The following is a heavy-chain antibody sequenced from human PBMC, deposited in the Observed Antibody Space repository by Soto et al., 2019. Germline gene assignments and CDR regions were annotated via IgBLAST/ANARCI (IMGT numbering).Heavy chain of an antibody. CDR2: INHSGRT. CDR3: ARGLGGYSEYSSYMGWFDP. D-gene: IGHD2-15*01. J-gene: IGHJ5*02. V-gene: IGHV4-34*01. CDR1: GGSFSGYY. Sequence: QVQLQQWGTGLLKPSETLSLTCAVYGGSFSGYYWGWIRQPPGKGLEWIGEINHSGRTNYNPSLKSRVTISGDTSKNQVSLKLSSVTAADTAVYYCARGLGGYSEYSSYMGWFDPWGQGTLVTVFS.